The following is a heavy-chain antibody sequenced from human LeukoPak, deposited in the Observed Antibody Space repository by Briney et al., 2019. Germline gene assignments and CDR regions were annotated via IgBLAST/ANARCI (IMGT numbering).Heavy chain of an antibody. CDR2: IIPIFGTA. CDR3: ARGHRIVGATEGTAYYGMDV. Sequence: SVKVSCKASGGTFSSYAISWVRQAPGQGLEWMGGIIPIFGTANYAQKFQGRVTITADESTSTAYMELSSLRSEDTAVYYCARGHRIVGATEGTAYYGMDVWGQGTTVTVSS. D-gene: IGHD1-26*01. V-gene: IGHV1-69*01. CDR1: GGTFSSYA. J-gene: IGHJ6*02.